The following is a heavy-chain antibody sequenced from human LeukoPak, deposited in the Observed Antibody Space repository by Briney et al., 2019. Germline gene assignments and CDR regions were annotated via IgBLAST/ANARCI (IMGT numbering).Heavy chain of an antibody. CDR2: IYYSGST. Sequence: PSETLSLTCTVSGGSISSGDYYWSWIRQPPGKGLEWIGYIYYSGSTYYNPSLKGRVTISVDTSKNQFSLKLSSVTAADTAVYYCAREAYGDYVVYWGQGTLVTVSS. CDR1: GGSISSGDYY. J-gene: IGHJ4*02. D-gene: IGHD4-17*01. CDR3: AREAYGDYVVY. V-gene: IGHV4-30-4*01.